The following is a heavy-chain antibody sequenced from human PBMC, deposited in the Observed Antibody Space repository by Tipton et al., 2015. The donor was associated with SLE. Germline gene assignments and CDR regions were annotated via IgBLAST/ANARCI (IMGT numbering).Heavy chain of an antibody. J-gene: IGHJ4*02. V-gene: IGHV4-59*08. CDR1: GGSIDNFY. Sequence: TLSLTCTVSGGSIDNFYYSWIRQPPGKGLEWIGYSYFGRSTSYNPSFKSRVTISVDTSKNQFSLRLSSVTAADTAVYYCARHMITGGEFDYWGQGTLVTVSS. D-gene: IGHD3-16*01. CDR3: ARHMITGGEFDY. CDR2: SYFGRST.